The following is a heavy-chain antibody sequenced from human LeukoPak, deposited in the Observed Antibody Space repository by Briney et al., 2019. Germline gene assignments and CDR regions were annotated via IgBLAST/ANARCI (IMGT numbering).Heavy chain of an antibody. D-gene: IGHD3-10*01. CDR2: INHSGST. CDR1: GGSISSYY. Sequence: SSETLSLTCTVSGGSISSYYWSWIRQPPGKGLEWIGEINHSGSTNYNPSLKSRVTISVDTSKNQFSLKLSSVTAADTAVYYCARRITMVRGVILGNWFDPWGQGTLVTVSS. V-gene: IGHV4-34*01. J-gene: IGHJ5*02. CDR3: ARRITMVRGVILGNWFDP.